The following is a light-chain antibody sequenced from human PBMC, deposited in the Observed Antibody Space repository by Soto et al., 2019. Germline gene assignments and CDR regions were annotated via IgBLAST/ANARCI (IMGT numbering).Light chain of an antibody. Sequence: QSALTQPRSVSGSPVQSVAISCTGTSSDVGGYNYVSWYQQHPGKAPKLMIYYVTKRPSGFPDRFSASKSGNTASLTISGLQADDEADYYCCSYAGSYSYVFGTGTKVTVL. CDR3: CSYAGSYSYV. V-gene: IGLV2-11*01. J-gene: IGLJ1*01. CDR2: YVT. CDR1: SSDVGGYNY.